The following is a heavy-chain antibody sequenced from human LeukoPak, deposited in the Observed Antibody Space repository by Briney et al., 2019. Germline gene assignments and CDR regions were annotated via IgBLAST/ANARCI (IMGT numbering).Heavy chain of an antibody. J-gene: IGHJ4*02. D-gene: IGHD5-24*01. CDR2: IKQDGSEK. Sequence: GGSLRLSCAASGFIFSSYWMSWVRQAPGEGVEWVANIKQDGSEKYYVDSVKGRFTISRDNAKNSLYLQMNSLRAEDTAVYYCSRQTRRDGYNYDYWGQGTLVTVSS. V-gene: IGHV3-7*01. CDR3: SRQTRRDGYNYDY. CDR1: GFIFSSYW.